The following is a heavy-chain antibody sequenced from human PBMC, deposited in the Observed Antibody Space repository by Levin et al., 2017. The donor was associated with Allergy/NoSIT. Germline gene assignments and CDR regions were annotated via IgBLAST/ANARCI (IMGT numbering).Heavy chain of an antibody. D-gene: IGHD3-22*01. CDR2: IYYTGST. Sequence: ASETLSLTCTVSGGSISSSYWSWIRQPPGKGLEWIGYIYYTGSTNYNPSLKSRVTISVDTSKNQFSLNLNSVTAADTAVYYCARFDNIGYYYSSWGQGTLVTVSS. CDR3: ARFDNIGYYYSS. CDR1: GGSISSSY. J-gene: IGHJ5*02. V-gene: IGHV4-59*01.